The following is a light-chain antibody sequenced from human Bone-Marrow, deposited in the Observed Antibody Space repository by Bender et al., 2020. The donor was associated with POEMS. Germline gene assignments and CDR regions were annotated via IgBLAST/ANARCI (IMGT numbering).Light chain of an antibody. CDR3: CSYAGGGVWV. J-gene: IGLJ3*02. V-gene: IGLV2-11*01. CDR2: DVS. Sequence: QSALTQPRSVSGSPGQSVTMSCTGTSSDVGGYNYVSWYQHHPGKAPKLMIYDVSKRPSGVPDRFSGSKSGNTASLTISGLQAEDEADYYCCSYAGGGVWVFGGGTKLTVL. CDR1: SSDVGGYNY.